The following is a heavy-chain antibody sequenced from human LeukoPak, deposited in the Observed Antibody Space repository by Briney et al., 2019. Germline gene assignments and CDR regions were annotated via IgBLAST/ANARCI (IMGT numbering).Heavy chain of an antibody. CDR1: GFTFSSYS. Sequence: GGSLRLSCAASGFTFSSYSMNWVRQAPGKGLEWVSYISSSSSTIYYADSVKGRFTISRDNAKNSLYLQMNSLRAEDTAVYYCARDSCSSTSCYSQYYYYGMDVWGQGTTVTVSS. D-gene: IGHD2-2*01. CDR2: ISSSSSTI. J-gene: IGHJ6*02. V-gene: IGHV3-48*01. CDR3: ARDSCSSTSCYSQYYYYGMDV.